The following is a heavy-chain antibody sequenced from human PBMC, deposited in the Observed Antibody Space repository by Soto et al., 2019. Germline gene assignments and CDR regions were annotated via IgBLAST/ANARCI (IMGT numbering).Heavy chain of an antibody. CDR1: GYTFTTNS. J-gene: IGHJ4*02. CDR2: INTDNGNT. V-gene: IGHV1-3*04. CDR3: ARDSTNTWWGSWY. Sequence: QVQLVQSGAEVKMPGASVRVSCKASGYTFTTNSMHWVRQAPGKRPEWKGWINTDNGNTKYSKEFQDRVTITKDTSASTAYMELSSLRSEDTAIYYCARDSTNTWWGSWYWGPGTLVTVSS. D-gene: IGHD2-8*02.